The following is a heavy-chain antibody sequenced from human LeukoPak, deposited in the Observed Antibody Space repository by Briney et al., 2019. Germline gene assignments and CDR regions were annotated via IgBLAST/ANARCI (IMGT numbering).Heavy chain of an antibody. J-gene: IGHJ4*02. CDR2: ITYDGSNK. D-gene: IGHD6-13*01. CDR3: ARDWDDVSSSWSYFDY. CDR1: GFTLSSYA. Sequence: GRSLRLSCAASGFTLSSYAMHWVRQAPGKGLEWVAVITYDGSNKYYADSVKGRFTISRDNSKNTLYLQMNSLRAEDTAVYYCARDWDDVSSSWSYFDYWGQGTLVTVSS. V-gene: IGHV3-30*04.